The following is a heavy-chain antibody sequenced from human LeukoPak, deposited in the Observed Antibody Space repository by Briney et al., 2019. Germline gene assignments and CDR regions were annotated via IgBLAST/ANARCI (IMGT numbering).Heavy chain of an antibody. D-gene: IGHD6-13*01. Sequence: ETLSLTCTVSGGSISSYYWSWVRQAPGKGLEWVSYISSSSSTIYYADSVKGRFTISRDNGKNSLYLQMNSLRAEDTAVYYCASQLGDASDIWGQGTLVTVSS. CDR3: ASQLGDASDI. CDR2: ISSSSSTI. CDR1: GGSISSYY. J-gene: IGHJ4*02. V-gene: IGHV3-48*01.